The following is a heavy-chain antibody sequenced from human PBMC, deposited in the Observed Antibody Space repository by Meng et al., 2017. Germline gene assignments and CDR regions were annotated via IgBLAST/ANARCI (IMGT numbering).Heavy chain of an antibody. CDR3: ATQYSSSWHSRNNWFDP. CDR1: GYTLTELS. V-gene: IGHV1-24*01. CDR2: FDPEDGET. J-gene: IGHJ5*02. D-gene: IGHD6-13*01. Sequence: ASVKVSCKVSGYTLTELSMHWVRQAPGQGLEWMGGFDPEDGETIYAQKFQGRVTMTEDTSTDTAYMELSSLRSEDTAVYYCATQYSSSWHSRNNWFDPWGQGTLVTVSS.